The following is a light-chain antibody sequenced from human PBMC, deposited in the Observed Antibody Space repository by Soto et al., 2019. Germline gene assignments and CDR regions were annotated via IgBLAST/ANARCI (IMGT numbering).Light chain of an antibody. Sequence: IVMTHSPATLSVSPGEIATLSCRASQSVSSGLSWYQQKPGQAPRLLIYGASTRATGIPARFSGSGSGTDFTLTISSLDPEDFAVYYCQQRRNWPPITFGQGTRLEIK. CDR1: QSVSSG. V-gene: IGKV3-11*01. CDR3: QQRRNWPPIT. J-gene: IGKJ5*01. CDR2: GAS.